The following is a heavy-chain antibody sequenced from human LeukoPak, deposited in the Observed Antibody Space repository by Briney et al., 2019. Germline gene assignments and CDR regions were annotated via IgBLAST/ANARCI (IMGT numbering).Heavy chain of an antibody. CDR1: GGSISSYY. J-gene: IGHJ3*02. D-gene: IGHD3-22*01. Sequence: PSETLSLTCTVSGGSISSYYWSWIRQPPGKGLEWIGYIYYSGSTNYNPSLKSRVTISVDTSKNQFSLRLTSVTAADTAVYYCARGLTYYFDSSGYYVTDAFDIWGQGTMVTVSS. V-gene: IGHV4-59*01. CDR2: IYYSGST. CDR3: ARGLTYYFDSSGYYVTDAFDI.